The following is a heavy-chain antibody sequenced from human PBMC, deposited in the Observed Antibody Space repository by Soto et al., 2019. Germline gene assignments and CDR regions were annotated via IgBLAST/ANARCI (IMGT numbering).Heavy chain of an antibody. J-gene: IGHJ6*02. CDR3: ARDRLVAATSAPPYCYYGMDV. V-gene: IGHV3-21*01. CDR2: ISSSSRYI. Sequence: GGSLRLSCATSGFTFSSYSMNWVRQAPGMGLEWVSSISSSSRYIYYADSVRGRFTISRDNAKNSLYLQINGLRAEDTAVYYCARDRLVAATSAPPYCYYGMDVWGQGTTVTVSS. D-gene: IGHD2-15*01. CDR1: GFTFSSYS.